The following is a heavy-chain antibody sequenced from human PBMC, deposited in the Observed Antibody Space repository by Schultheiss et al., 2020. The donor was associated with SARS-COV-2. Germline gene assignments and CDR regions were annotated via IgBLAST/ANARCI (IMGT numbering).Heavy chain of an antibody. V-gene: IGHV3-11*01. J-gene: IGHJ4*02. CDR3: AKDASYSNYYFDY. CDR2: ISSSGSTI. D-gene: IGHD4-11*01. Sequence: GGSLRLSCAASGFTFSDYYMSWIRQAPGRGLEWVSYISSSGSTIYYADSVKGRFTITRDNAKNSLYLQMNSLRAEDTALYYCAKDASYSNYYFDYWGQGNLVTVSS. CDR1: GFTFSDYY.